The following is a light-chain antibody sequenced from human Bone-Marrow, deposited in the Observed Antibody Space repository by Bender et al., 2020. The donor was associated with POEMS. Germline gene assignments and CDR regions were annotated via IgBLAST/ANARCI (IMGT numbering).Light chain of an antibody. V-gene: IGLV1-47*01. Sequence: QSVLTQPPSASGTPGQKVTMSCSGSTSNIGRNAVSWYQQVPGTAPKLLIYTNDQRPSGVPDRFSGSKSGTSASLAIGGLRSEDEAFYYCASWDESLSGLVFGGGTKVTVL. CDR2: TND. J-gene: IGLJ3*02. CDR1: TSNIGRNA. CDR3: ASWDESLSGLV.